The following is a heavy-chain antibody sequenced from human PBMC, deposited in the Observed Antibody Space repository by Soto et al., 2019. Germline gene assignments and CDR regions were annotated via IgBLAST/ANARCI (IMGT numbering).Heavy chain of an antibody. D-gene: IGHD3-10*01. CDR2: ISGSGGST. V-gene: IGHV3-23*01. J-gene: IGHJ4*02. CDR1: GFTFSSYA. CDR3: AKDPYYYGSGSYTEFPAYYFDY. Sequence: GGSLRLSCAASGFTFSSYAMSWVRQAPGKGLEWVSAISGSGGSTYYADSVKGRFTISRDNSKNTLYLQMNSLRAEDTAVYYCAKDPYYYGSGSYTEFPAYYFDYWGQGTLVTVSS.